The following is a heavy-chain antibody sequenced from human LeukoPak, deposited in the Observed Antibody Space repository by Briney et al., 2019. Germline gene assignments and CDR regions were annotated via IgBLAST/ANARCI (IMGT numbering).Heavy chain of an antibody. J-gene: IGHJ6*03. V-gene: IGHV1-8*01. Sequence: GASVKVSCKSSGYTFTIYDINWVRQATGQGLEWMGWMNPNSGNTGYAQKFQGRVTMTRNTSISTDYMELSSLRSEDTAVYYCARGPGGSSSHYYYYYMDVWGKGTTVTVSS. D-gene: IGHD6-6*01. CDR2: MNPNSGNT. CDR3: ARGPGGSSSHYYYYYMDV. CDR1: GYTFTIYD.